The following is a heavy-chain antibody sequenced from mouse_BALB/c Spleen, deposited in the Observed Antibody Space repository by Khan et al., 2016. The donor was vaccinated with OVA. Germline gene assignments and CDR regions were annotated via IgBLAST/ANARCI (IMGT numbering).Heavy chain of an antibody. J-gene: IGHJ4*01. CDR2: IWSDGRT. CDR3: ARHQCPPSLDS. CDR1: GFSLTSYA. Sequence: QVQLKESGPDLVAPSQSLSITCTVSGFSLTSYAIHWVRQPPGKGLEWLVVIWSDGRTTYNSALKSRLSISKDNSKSQVFLKINSLQTDDTAMYYCARHQCPPSLDSWGQGTSVTVSS. V-gene: IGHV2-6-2*01.